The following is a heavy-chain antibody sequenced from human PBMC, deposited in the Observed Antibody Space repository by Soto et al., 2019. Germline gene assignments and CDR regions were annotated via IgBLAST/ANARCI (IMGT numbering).Heavy chain of an antibody. CDR3: GRHAQWIIMAY. V-gene: IGHV4-59*08. CDR2: IIYSGDI. Sequence: PSQTLCLTCTVSGVYISSYCWSWIRQTPGKGPELIGRIIYSGDINYNPSLQSRLTLCVDTSKNQFSLKLSSVTAADTAVYYCGRHAQWIIMAYWGQGSLVTVSS. CDR1: GVYISSYC. D-gene: IGHD5-12*01. J-gene: IGHJ4*02.